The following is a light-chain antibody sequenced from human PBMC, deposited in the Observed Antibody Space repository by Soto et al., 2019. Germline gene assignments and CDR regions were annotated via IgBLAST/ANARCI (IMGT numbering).Light chain of an antibody. J-gene: IGKJ1*01. CDR2: KTS. CDR3: QHYNNYAWT. V-gene: IGKV1-5*03. CDR1: QTLTPW. Sequence: DIQMTHSPSTLSASVGDRVTITCRASQTLTPWLAWFQQKPGKAPKLLIYKTSSLESGVPSRFSGSGSGTEFTLTISSLQPDDFAIYYCQHYNNYAWTFGQGTKV.